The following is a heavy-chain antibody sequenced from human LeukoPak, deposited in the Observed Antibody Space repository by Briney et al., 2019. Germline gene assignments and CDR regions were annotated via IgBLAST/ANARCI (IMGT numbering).Heavy chain of an antibody. V-gene: IGHV1-46*01. Sequence: ASVKVSCKASGYTFTSYYMHWVRQTPGQGLEWTGIINPSGGSTSYAQKFQGRVTMTRDMSTSTVYMELSSLRSEDTAVYYCARAAAGTNWFDPWGQGTLVTVSS. CDR1: GYTFTSYY. CDR3: ARAAAGTNWFDP. CDR2: INPSGGST. D-gene: IGHD6-13*01. J-gene: IGHJ5*02.